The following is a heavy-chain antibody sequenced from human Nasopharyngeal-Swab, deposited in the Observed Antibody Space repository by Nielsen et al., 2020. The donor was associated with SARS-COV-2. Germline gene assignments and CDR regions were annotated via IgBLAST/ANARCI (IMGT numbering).Heavy chain of an antibody. J-gene: IGHJ6*03. CDR3: ARGRHIVATILRYYYYMDV. V-gene: IGHV4-34*01. D-gene: IGHD5-12*01. Sequence: RRAPGKGLEWIGEINHSGSTNYNPSLKSRVTISVDTSKNQFSLKLSSVTAADTAVYYCARGRHIVATILRYYYYMDVWGKGTTVTVSS. CDR2: INHSGST.